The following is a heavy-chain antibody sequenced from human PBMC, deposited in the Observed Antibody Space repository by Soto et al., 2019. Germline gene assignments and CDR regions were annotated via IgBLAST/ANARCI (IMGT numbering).Heavy chain of an antibody. CDR1: GFTFSSYA. J-gene: IGHJ3*02. CDR3: ARGLRWFDAFDI. CDR2: ISGSGDST. V-gene: IGHV3-23*01. D-gene: IGHD4-17*01. Sequence: ETLRLSCAASGFTFSSYAMSWVRQAPGKGLEWVSGISGSGDSTYNADSLKGRFSISRDDSKTTLFLEMNTLRAEDTAVYYCARGLRWFDAFDIWGQGTMVTV.